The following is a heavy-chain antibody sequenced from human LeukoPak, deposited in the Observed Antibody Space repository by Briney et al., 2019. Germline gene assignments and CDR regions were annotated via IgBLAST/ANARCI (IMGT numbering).Heavy chain of an antibody. CDR3: ARAGVGVSYYYDGSGYD. CDR1: GYTFTGYY. Sequence: ASVKVSCKASGYTFTGYYMHWVRQAPGQGLEWMGRINPNSGGTNYAQKFQGRVTMTRDTSISTAYMELSRLRSDDTAVYYCARAGVGVSYYYDGSGYDWGQGTLVTVSS. CDR2: INPNSGGT. D-gene: IGHD3-22*01. J-gene: IGHJ4*02. V-gene: IGHV1-2*06.